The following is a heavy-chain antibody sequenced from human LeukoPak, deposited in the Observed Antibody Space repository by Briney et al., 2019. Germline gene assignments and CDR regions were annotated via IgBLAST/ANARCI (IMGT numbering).Heavy chain of an antibody. J-gene: IGHJ3*02. D-gene: IGHD7-27*01. CDR2: IYSGGNT. Sequence: GGSLRLSCATSGFTVSSNYMSWVRQAPGKGLEWVSVIYSGGNTYYADSVKGRFTISTDNSKNTLFLEMNSLRPEDTAVYYCVKETGDLGQGGFEIWGQGTTVTVS. CDR3: VKETGDLGQGGFEI. V-gene: IGHV3-53*05. CDR1: GFTVSSNY.